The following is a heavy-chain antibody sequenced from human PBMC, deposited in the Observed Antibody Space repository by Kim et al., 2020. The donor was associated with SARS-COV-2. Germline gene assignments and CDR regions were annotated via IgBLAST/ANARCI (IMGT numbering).Heavy chain of an antibody. CDR2: IYYSGST. CDR3: ARHDEIRSHDAFDI. V-gene: IGHV4-59*08. D-gene: IGHD1-26*01. Sequence: SETLSLTCTVSGGSISSYYWSWIRQPPGKGLEWIGYIYYSGSTNSNPSLKSRVTISVDTSKNQFSLKLSSVTAADTAVYYCARHDEIRSHDAFDIWGQGTMVTVSS. CDR1: GGSISSYY. J-gene: IGHJ3*02.